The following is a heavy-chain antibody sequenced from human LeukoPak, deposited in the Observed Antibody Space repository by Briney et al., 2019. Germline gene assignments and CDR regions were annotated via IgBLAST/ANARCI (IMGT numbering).Heavy chain of an antibody. CDR1: GGTFSSYA. CDR3: ARDRGTVADYYYYYMDV. J-gene: IGHJ6*03. V-gene: IGHV1-69*05. Sequence: ASVTVSCKASGGTFSSYAISWVRQAPGQGLEWMGGIIPIFGTANYAQKFQGRVTITTDGSTSTAYMELSSLRSEDTAVYYCARDRGTVADYYYYYMDVWGKGTTVTVSS. D-gene: IGHD4-23*01. CDR2: IIPIFGTA.